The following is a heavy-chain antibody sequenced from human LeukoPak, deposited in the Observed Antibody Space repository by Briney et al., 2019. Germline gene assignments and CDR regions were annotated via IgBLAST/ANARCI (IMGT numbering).Heavy chain of an antibody. CDR3: ARDGFTMVRGVIKTDAFDV. J-gene: IGHJ3*01. CDR2: ISSSSSYI. Sequence: GGSLRLSCAASGFTFSSCIMNWVRQAPGKGLEWVSSISSSSSYIYYADSVKGRFTISRDNAKNSLYLQMNSLRAEDTAVYYCARDGFTMVRGVIKTDAFDVWGQGTMVTVSS. D-gene: IGHD3-10*01. V-gene: IGHV3-21*01. CDR1: GFTFSSCI.